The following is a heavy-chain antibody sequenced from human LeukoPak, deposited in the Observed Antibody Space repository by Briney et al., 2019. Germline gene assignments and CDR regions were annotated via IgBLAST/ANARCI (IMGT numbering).Heavy chain of an antibody. CDR2: ISYDGSNK. Sequence: PGRSLRLSCAASGFTFSSYGMHWVRQAPGKGLEWVAVISYDGSNKYYADSVKGRFTISRDNSKNTLYLQMNSLRAEDTAVYYRATTRRMLVVAATPLDYWGQGTLVTVSS. D-gene: IGHD2-15*01. CDR1: GFTFSSYG. CDR3: ATTRRMLVVAATPLDY. V-gene: IGHV3-30*03. J-gene: IGHJ4*02.